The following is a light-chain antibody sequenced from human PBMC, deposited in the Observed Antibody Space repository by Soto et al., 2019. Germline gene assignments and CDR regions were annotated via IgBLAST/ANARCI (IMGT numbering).Light chain of an antibody. Sequence: EIVLTQSPGTLSLSPGERATLSCRPSQSVSNNWLAWYQQKLGQAPSLLIYGASSRATGIPDRFSGSGSGTDFTLTISRLEPEGFAVYYCQQYGSSGTFGQGTKVDIK. J-gene: IGKJ1*01. V-gene: IGKV3-20*01. CDR1: QSVSNNW. CDR3: QQYGSSGT. CDR2: GAS.